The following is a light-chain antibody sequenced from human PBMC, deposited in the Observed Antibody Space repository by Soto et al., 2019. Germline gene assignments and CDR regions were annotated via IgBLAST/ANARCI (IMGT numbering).Light chain of an antibody. J-gene: IGKJ5*01. CDR1: QNINNY. Sequence: DIQLTQSPSSLSASVCDSVTITCQASQNINNYLNWYQQKPGRAPKLLIYDASNLEAGVPSRFRGSGSGTDFTFTISSLQSEDFAVYDGQQYNTWPPITFGQGTRLEI. V-gene: IGKV1-33*01. CDR2: DAS. CDR3: QQYNTWPPIT.